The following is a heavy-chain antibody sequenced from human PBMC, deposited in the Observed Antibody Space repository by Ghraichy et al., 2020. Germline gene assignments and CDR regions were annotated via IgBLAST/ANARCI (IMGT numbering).Heavy chain of an antibody. J-gene: IGHJ3*02. CDR2: INHSGST. CDR1: GGSFSGYY. V-gene: IGHV4-34*01. CDR3: ARRGLLNQGVVAFDI. D-gene: IGHD2-15*01. Sequence: GSLNISCAVYGGSFSGYYWSWIRQPPGKGLEWIGEINHSGSTNYNPSLKSRVTISVDTSKNQFSLKLSSVTAADTAVYYCARRGLLNQGVVAFDIWGQGTMVTVSS.